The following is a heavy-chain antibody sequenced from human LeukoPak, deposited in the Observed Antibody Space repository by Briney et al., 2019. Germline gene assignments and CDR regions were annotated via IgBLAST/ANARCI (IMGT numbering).Heavy chain of an antibody. CDR2: INHSGST. D-gene: IGHD3-3*01. CDR1: GGSFSGYY. CDR3: ARTYDFWSGYYKSFDY. Sequence: SETLSLTCAVYGGSFSGYYWSWIRQPPGKGLEWIGEINHSGSTNYNPSLKSRVTISVDTSKHQLSLKLRSVAAADTAVYYCARTYDFWSGYYKSFDYWGQGTLVTVSS. V-gene: IGHV4-34*01. J-gene: IGHJ4*02.